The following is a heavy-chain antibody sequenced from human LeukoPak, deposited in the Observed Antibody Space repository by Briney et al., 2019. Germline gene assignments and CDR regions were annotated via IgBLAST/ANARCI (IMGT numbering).Heavy chain of an antibody. V-gene: IGHV4-34*01. J-gene: IGHJ4*02. CDR2: INHSGST. CDR3: ARVTGYRIEDYFDY. D-gene: IGHD6-13*01. CDR1: GGAGGSFSGYY. Sequence: SETLSLTCVVYGGAGGSFSGYYWSWIRQPPGKGLEWIGEINHSGSTNYNPPLKSRVTISVDTSKNEFSLKLRSVTAADTAVYYCARVTGYRIEDYFDYWGQGTLVTVSS.